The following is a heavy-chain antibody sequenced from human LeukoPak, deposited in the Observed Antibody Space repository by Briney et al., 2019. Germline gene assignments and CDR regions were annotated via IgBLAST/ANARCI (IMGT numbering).Heavy chain of an antibody. V-gene: IGHV3-21*04. CDR1: GFTFSSYN. J-gene: IGHJ4*02. Sequence: GGSLRLSCAASGFTFSSYNMNWVRQAPGRGLEWVSSITSSSTYIYYADSVRGRFTISRDNAKNSLYLQMNSLRAEDTALYYYAKSHLYYDILTGLSVDYWGQGTLVTVSS. CDR2: ITSSSTYI. D-gene: IGHD3-9*01. CDR3: AKSHLYYDILTGLSVDY.